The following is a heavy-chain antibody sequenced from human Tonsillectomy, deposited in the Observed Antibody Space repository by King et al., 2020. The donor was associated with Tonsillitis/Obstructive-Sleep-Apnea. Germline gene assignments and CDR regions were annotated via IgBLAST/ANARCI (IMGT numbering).Heavy chain of an antibody. J-gene: IGHJ5*02. V-gene: IGHV5-10-1*01. CDR3: ARLDMTTYNWFDP. CDR2: IDPSDAYT. Sequence: EFQLVQSGAEVKKPGESLSISCKGSGYSFTSYWISWVRQMPGKGLEWMGRIDPSDAYTYYSPSFQGHVTISADKSISTAYLQWSSLKASDTAMYYCARLDMTTYNWFDPWGQGTLVTVSS. CDR1: GYSFTSYW. D-gene: IGHD3-22*01.